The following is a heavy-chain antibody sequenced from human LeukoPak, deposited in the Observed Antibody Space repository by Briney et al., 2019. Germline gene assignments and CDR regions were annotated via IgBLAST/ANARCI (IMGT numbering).Heavy chain of an antibody. Sequence: GGSLRLSCAASGFTLSGYGMHWVRQAPGKGLEWVASINHNGNVNYYVDSVKGRFTISRDNAKNSLYLQMSNLRAEDTAVYFCARGGGLDVWGQGATVTVSS. D-gene: IGHD3-16*01. CDR1: GFTLSGYG. CDR2: INHNGNVN. CDR3: ARGGGLDV. V-gene: IGHV3-7*03. J-gene: IGHJ6*02.